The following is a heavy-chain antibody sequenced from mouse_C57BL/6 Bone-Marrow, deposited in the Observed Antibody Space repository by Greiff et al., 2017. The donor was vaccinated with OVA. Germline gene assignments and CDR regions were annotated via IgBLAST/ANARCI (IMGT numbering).Heavy chain of an antibody. V-gene: IGHV1-54*01. J-gene: IGHJ3*01. Sequence: QVQLQQSGAELVRPGTSVKVSCKASGYAFTNYLIEWVKQRPGQGLEWIGVINPGSGGTNYNEKFKGKATLTADKSSSTAYMQLSSLTSEDSAVYFCAREEYPAWFAYWGQGTLVTVSA. CDR3: AREEYPAWFAY. CDR2: INPGSGGT. CDR1: GYAFTNYL. D-gene: IGHD5-1*01.